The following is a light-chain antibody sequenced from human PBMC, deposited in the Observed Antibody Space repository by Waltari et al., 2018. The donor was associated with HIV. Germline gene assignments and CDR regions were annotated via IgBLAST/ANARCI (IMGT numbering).Light chain of an antibody. CDR1: QGISNY. Sequence: ISCRAGQGISNYLAWFQMKPGKAPKSLIYGASRLHNGVPSRFSGSGSGTDFTLTINSLQPEDFATYYCQQYKTYPRTFGHGTKVE. J-gene: IGKJ1*01. CDR3: QQYKTYPRT. CDR2: GAS. V-gene: IGKV1-16*01.